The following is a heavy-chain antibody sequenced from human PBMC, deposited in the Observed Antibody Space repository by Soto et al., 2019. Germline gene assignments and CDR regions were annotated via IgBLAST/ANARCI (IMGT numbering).Heavy chain of an antibody. CDR1: GFTFSSYS. D-gene: IGHD3-22*01. CDR3: ARGLYSYVSRGYWGY. J-gene: IGHJ4*02. V-gene: IGHV3-48*02. CDR2: ISSSSSTI. Sequence: GGALRLSCAASGFTFSSYSMNWVRQAPGKGLEWVSYISSSSSTIYYADSVKGRFTISRDNAKNSLYLQMNSLRDEDTAVYYCARGLYSYVSRGYWGYWGQGTLVTVSS.